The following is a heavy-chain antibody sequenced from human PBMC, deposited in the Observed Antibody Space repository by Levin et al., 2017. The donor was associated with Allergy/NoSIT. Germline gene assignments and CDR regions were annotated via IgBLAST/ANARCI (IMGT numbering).Heavy chain of an antibody. CDR2: MSSDGSYA. CDR3: AKESSGHGPFDY. V-gene: IGHV3-30*18. J-gene: IGHJ4*02. Sequence: SCEASGFTFSNYAIHWVRQAPGKGLEWVAVMSSDGSYASYADSVKGRFTISRDNSKNTLYLAMDSLRAEDTAVYYCAKESSGHGPFDYWGQGTLVTVSS. CDR1: GFTFSNYA. D-gene: IGHD3-22*01.